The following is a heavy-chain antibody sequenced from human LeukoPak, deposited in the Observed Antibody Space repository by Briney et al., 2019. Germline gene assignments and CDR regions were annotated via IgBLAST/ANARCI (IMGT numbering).Heavy chain of an antibody. J-gene: IGHJ4*02. CDR2: IYISGST. D-gene: IGHD6-19*01. Sequence: SETLSLTCTVSGGSISGYYWSWIRQPAGKGLEWIGRIYISGSTNYNPSLRSRLTMSVDTSKNQFSLKLSSVTAADTAVYYCARVGQGSGWYFDYWGQGTLVTVSS. V-gene: IGHV4-4*07. CDR1: GGSISGYY. CDR3: ARVGQGSGWYFDY.